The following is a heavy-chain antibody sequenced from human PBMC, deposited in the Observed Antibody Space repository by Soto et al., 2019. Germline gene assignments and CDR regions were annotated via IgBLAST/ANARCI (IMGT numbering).Heavy chain of an antibody. CDR3: ARDLGVVVIDY. Sequence: ASVEVSCKASGYAFTTYAIHWVRQAPGQRLEWLGWINAGNGDTKYSQKFQGRVTITRDKSASTAYMELSSLRSEDTAVYYCARDLGVVVIDYWGQGTLVTVSS. CDR1: GYAFTTYA. D-gene: IGHD3-22*01. J-gene: IGHJ4*02. V-gene: IGHV1-3*01. CDR2: INAGNGDT.